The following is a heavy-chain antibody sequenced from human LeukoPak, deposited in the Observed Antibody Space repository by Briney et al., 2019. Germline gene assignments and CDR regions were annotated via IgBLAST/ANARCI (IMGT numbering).Heavy chain of an antibody. D-gene: IGHD5-24*01. CDR1: GFTFSSYS. Sequence: PGGSLRLSCAASGFTFSSYSMNWVRQAPGKGLEWVSSISSSSSYIYYADSVKGRFTISRDNAKNSLYLQMNSLRAEDTAVYYCAKDAPVGDGYFDYWGQGTLVTVSS. CDR3: AKDAPVGDGYFDY. V-gene: IGHV3-21*01. CDR2: ISSSSSYI. J-gene: IGHJ4*02.